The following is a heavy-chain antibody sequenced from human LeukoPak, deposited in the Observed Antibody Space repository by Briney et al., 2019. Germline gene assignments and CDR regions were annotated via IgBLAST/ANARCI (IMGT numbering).Heavy chain of an antibody. V-gene: IGHV4-59*08. CDR2: IYYSGST. D-gene: IGHD6-6*01. CDR3: ARRYSSSSYFDY. Sequence: SETLSLTCTVSGGSISSYYWSWIRQPPGKGLEWIGYIYYSGSTNYNPSLKSRVTISVDTSKNQFSLKLSSVTAADTAVYYCARRYSSSSYFDYWGQGTLATVSS. J-gene: IGHJ4*02. CDR1: GGSISSYY.